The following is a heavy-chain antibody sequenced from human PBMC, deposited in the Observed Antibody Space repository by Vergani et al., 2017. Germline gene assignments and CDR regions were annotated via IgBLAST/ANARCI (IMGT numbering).Heavy chain of an antibody. CDR1: GCTFSSYG. D-gene: IGHD3-16*01. Sequence: QVQLVESGGGVVQPGGSLRLSCAASGCTFSSYGMHWVRQAPGKGLEWVAFIRYDGSNKYYADSVKGRFTISRDNSKITLYLQMNSLRAEDTAVYYCAKGGGGFDYWGQGTLVTVSS. J-gene: IGHJ4*02. CDR2: IRYDGSNK. V-gene: IGHV3-30*02. CDR3: AKGGGGFDY.